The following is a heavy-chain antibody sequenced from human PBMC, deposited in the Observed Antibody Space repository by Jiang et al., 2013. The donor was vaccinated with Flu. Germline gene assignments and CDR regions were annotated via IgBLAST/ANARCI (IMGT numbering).Heavy chain of an antibody. CDR1: GYTFTGYY. CDR3: ARENYGSGSRFDY. Sequence: SGAEVKKPGASVKVSCKASGYTFTGYYMHWVRQAPGQGLEWMGWINPNSGGTNYAQKFQGWVTMTRDTSISTAYMELSRLRSDDTAVYYCARENYGSGSRFDYWGQGTLVTVSS. CDR2: INPNSGGT. J-gene: IGHJ4*02. D-gene: IGHD3-10*01. V-gene: IGHV1-2*04.